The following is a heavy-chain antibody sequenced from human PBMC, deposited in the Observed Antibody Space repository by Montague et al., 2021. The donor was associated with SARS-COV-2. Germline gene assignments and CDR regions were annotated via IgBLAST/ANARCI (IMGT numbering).Heavy chain of an antibody. Sequence: SETLSLTCAISGGSFSNYYWSWICRPPGKGLEWIGEVNQSGTTIYNPSVKSGVTISEDTSKNQFYLRLNSVTAADTAVYYCARTTWLRGYFDLWGRGTLVTVSS. CDR1: GGSFSNYY. J-gene: IGHJ2*01. CDR2: VNQSGTT. CDR3: ARTTWLRGYFDL. D-gene: IGHD5-12*01. V-gene: IGHV4-34*01.